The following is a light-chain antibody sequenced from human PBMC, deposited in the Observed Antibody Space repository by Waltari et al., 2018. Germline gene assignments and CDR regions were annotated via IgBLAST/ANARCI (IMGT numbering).Light chain of an antibody. CDR1: QSLLFRSNNKNY. Sequence: DTVMTQSPDSLAVSLGERATINCKSSQSLLFRSNNKNYLAWYQQKPGQPPKLLIHWASTRESGVPDRFSGSGSGTDFTLTISSLQAEDLAVYYCQQYYHIARTFGQGTRVEIK. J-gene: IGKJ1*01. CDR3: QQYYHIART. V-gene: IGKV4-1*01. CDR2: WAS.